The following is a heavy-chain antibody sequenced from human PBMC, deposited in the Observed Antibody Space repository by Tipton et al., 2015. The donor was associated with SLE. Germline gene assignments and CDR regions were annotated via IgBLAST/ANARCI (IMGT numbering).Heavy chain of an antibody. Sequence: TLSLTCSVSGHSISSGFYWGWIRQSPGKGLEWIGNFYHRGTTYYNPSLKSRVTISADTSKNHLSLELSSVTAADTAVYYCARETEDTGWIHSRDYIYYYYYVDVWGQGTTVTVSS. D-gene: IGHD6-19*01. V-gene: IGHV4-38-2*02. CDR1: GHSISSGFY. J-gene: IGHJ6*03. CDR2: FYHRGTT. CDR3: ARETEDTGWIHSRDYIYYYYYVDV.